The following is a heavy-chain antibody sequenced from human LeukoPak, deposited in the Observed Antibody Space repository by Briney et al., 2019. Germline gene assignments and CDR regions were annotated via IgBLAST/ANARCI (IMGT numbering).Heavy chain of an antibody. J-gene: IGHJ3*01. CDR2: IAWNSHNI. V-gene: IGHV3-9*03. CDR3: TKAYCDTTSCFPFDAFAV. Sequence: PGGSLRLSCTASGLKFDDYAMHWVRQTPGKGLEWVAGIAWNSHNIYYADSVKGRFTISRDNAKNSVYLQMNSVRADDMALYYCTKAYCDTTSCFPFDAFAVWGQGTLVTVSS. D-gene: IGHD2-21*01. CDR1: GLKFDDYA.